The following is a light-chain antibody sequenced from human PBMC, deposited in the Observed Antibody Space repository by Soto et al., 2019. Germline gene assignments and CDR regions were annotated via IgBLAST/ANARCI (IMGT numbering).Light chain of an antibody. V-gene: IGKV3-11*01. J-gene: IGKJ1*01. CDR3: QQRSHWPT. CDR1: QTISNT. Sequence: EVVMTQSPATLSVSPGDKVSLSCRANQTISNTLAWYQQKPGQAPRLLIYAASTRATGVSARFSGSGSGTEFTLTISTLEPEDFAFYFCQQRSHWPTFGQGTRVDI. CDR2: AAS.